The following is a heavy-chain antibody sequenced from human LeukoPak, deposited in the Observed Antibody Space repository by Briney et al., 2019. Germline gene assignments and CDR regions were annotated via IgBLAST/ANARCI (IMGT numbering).Heavy chain of an antibody. D-gene: IGHD5-12*01. CDR3: ARQRYAPPAFDY. J-gene: IGHJ4*02. CDR1: GGSISSSSYY. V-gene: IGHV4-39*01. CDR2: IYYSGSP. Sequence: PSETLSLTCTVSGGSISSSSYYWGWIRQPPGKGLEWIGSIYYSGSPYYNPSLKSRVTISVDTSKNQFSLKLSSVTAADTAVYYCARQRYAPPAFDYWGQGTLVTVSS.